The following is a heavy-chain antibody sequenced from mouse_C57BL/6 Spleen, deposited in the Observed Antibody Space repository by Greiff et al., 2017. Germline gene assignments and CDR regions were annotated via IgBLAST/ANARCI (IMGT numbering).Heavy chain of an antibody. CDR3: ASRGIYYDYDVFAY. Sequence: QVQLQQPGAELVRPGPSVKLSCKASGYTFTSYWMHWVKQRPGQGLEWIGVIDPSDSYTNYNQKFKGKATLTVDTSSSTAYMQLSSLTSEDSAVYYCASRGIYYDYDVFAYWGQGTLVTVSA. D-gene: IGHD2-4*01. J-gene: IGHJ3*01. V-gene: IGHV1-59*01. CDR1: GYTFTSYW. CDR2: IDPSDSYT.